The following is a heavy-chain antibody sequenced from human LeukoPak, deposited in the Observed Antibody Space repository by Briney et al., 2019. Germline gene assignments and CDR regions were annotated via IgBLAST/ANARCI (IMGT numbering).Heavy chain of an antibody. Sequence: PGGSLRLSCAASGFSFNSYAMSWVRQAPGKGLEWVSGISGSGGSTYYADSVKGRFTISRDNSKNTLYLQMNSLRAEDTAVYYCAKGGRATVLLLSYFDYWGQGTLVTVST. CDR3: AKGGRATVLLLSYFDY. V-gene: IGHV3-23*01. D-gene: IGHD3-16*01. J-gene: IGHJ4*02. CDR1: GFSFNSYA. CDR2: ISGSGGST.